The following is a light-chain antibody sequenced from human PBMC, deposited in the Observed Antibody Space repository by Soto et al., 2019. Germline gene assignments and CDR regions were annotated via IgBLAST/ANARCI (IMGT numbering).Light chain of an antibody. V-gene: IGLV2-8*01. J-gene: IGLJ2*01. CDR2: DVN. CDR3: SSYAPSDVV. Sequence: QSALTQPPSASGSPGQSVTISCTGTTSDVGGSNSVSWYQQHPGKAPNLMIYDVNKRPSGVPDRFSGSKSGNTASLTVSGLQAADAAYYFCSSYAPSDVVFGGGTKLTVL. CDR1: TSDVGGSNS.